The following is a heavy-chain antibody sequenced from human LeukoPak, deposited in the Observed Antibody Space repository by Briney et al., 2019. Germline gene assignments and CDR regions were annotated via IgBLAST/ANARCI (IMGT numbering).Heavy chain of an antibody. Sequence: GGSLRLSCAVSGFTFSSYSMNWVRQAPGKGLEWVSVIYSGGSTYYADSVKGRFTISRHNSKNTLYLQMNSLRAEDTAVYYCAREGRSGSYYNYWGQGTLVTVSS. V-gene: IGHV3-53*04. CDR2: IYSGGST. D-gene: IGHD1-26*01. CDR3: AREGRSGSYYNY. J-gene: IGHJ4*02. CDR1: GFTFSSYS.